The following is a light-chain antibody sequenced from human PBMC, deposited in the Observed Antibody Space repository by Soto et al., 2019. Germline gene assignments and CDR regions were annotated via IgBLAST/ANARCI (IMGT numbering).Light chain of an antibody. CDR1: QSVSSY. V-gene: IGKV3-11*01. J-gene: IGKJ1*01. CDR3: QQRSNWWT. CDR2: DAS. Sequence: EIVLTQSPATLSLSPGERATLSCRVSQSVSSYLAWYQQKPGQAPRLLIYDASNRATGIPAMFSGSGSGTDFTLTISSLEPEDFAVYYCQQRSNWWTFGQGTKVEIK.